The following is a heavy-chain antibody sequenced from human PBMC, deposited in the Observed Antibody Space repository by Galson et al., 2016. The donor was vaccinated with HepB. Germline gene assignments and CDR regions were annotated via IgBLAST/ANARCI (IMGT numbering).Heavy chain of an antibody. Sequence: SVKVSCKASSDTLSNYGFSWVRQAPGQGLEWMGGVNNYTGDAYYPQRFQDRVTMTTDTSTKTAYMEMKSLRSDDTAVYYCASRGGYDAFDIWGQGTMLTVSS. D-gene: IGHD5-12*01. CDR2: VNNYTGDA. J-gene: IGHJ3*02. CDR3: ASRGGYDAFDI. V-gene: IGHV1-18*01. CDR1: SDTLSNYG.